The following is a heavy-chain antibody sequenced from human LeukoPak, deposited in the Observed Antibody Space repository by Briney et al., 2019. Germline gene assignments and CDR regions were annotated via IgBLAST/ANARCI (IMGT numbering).Heavy chain of an antibody. Sequence: SETLSLTCTVSGGSINSYYWSWIRQAAGKGLEWIGRIYSSGATNYNPSLKSRVTMSVDTAKNQFSLNLNSLTAADTAVYYCARTGYGDYDYWGQGTLVTVSS. D-gene: IGHD4-17*01. V-gene: IGHV4-4*07. CDR1: GGSINSYY. J-gene: IGHJ4*02. CDR2: IYSSGAT. CDR3: ARTGYGDYDY.